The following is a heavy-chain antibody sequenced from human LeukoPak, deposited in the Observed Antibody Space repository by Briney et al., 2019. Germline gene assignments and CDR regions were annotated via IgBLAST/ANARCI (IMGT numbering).Heavy chain of an antibody. Sequence: GRPLRLSCAASGFTFSSYGMHWVRQAPGKGLEWVAVIWYDGSNKYYADSVKGRFTISRDNSKNTLYLQMNSLRAEDTAVYYCAXRLTKTMTLDYWGQGTLVTVSS. CDR2: IWYDGSNK. CDR3: AXRLTKTMTLDY. V-gene: IGHV3-33*01. D-gene: IGHD1-1*01. CDR1: GFTFSSYG. J-gene: IGHJ4*02.